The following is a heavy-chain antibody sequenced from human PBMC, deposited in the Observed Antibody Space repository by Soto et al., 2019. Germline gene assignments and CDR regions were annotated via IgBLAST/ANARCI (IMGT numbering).Heavy chain of an antibody. CDR3: ARLVYDFWSGYYSPGWFDP. D-gene: IGHD3-3*01. CDR2: IYYSGST. J-gene: IGHJ5*02. CDR1: GGSISSGGYY. V-gene: IGHV4-31*03. Sequence: QVQLQESGPGLVKPSQTLSLTCTVSGGSISSGGYYWSWIRQHPGKGLEWIGYIYYSGSTYYNPSLKSRVTISVDTSKNQFSLELSSVTAADTAVYYCARLVYDFWSGYYSPGWFDPWGQGTLVTVSS.